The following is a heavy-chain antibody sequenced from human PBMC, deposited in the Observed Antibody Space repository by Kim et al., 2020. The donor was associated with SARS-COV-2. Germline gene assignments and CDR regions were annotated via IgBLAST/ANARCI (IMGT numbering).Heavy chain of an antibody. CDR3: ANRLDY. J-gene: IGHJ4*02. CDR2: GNSSTK. V-gene: IGHV3-48*01. Sequence: GNSSTKYYADSVRGRFTISRNNAKNALYRKMNSLRAEEPAVYYCANRLDYWGPGTLVTVSS.